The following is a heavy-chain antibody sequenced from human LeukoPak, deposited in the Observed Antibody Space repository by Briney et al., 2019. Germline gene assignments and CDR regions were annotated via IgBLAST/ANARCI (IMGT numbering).Heavy chain of an antibody. CDR3: ARDGEFSPFDY. CDR2: IYSGGST. J-gene: IGHJ4*02. D-gene: IGHD3-10*01. CDR1: GFTISSNY. Sequence: RTGGSLRLSCAASGFTISSNYMSWVRQAPGKGLEWVSVIYSGGSTYYADSVKGRFTISRDNSKNTLYLQMNSLRAEDTAVYYCARDGEFSPFDYWGQGTLVTVSS. V-gene: IGHV3-53*01.